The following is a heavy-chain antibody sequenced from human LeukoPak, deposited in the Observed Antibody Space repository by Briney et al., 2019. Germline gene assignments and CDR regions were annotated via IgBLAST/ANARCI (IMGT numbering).Heavy chain of an antibody. Sequence: SETLSLTCTVSGGSISSYYWSWLRQPAGKGLEWIGRIYTSGSTNYNPSLKSRVTMSVDTSKNQFSLKLSSVTAADTAVYYCARGGYDFWSGYYDDALDYWGQGTLITVSS. J-gene: IGHJ4*02. D-gene: IGHD3-3*01. CDR1: GGSISSYY. CDR3: ARGGYDFWSGYYDDALDY. V-gene: IGHV4-4*07. CDR2: IYTSGST.